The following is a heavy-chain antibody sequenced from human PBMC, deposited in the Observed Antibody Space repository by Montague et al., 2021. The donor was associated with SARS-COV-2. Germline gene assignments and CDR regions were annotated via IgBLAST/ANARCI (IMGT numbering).Heavy chain of an antibody. V-gene: IGHV4-34*01. D-gene: IGHD2-2*01. J-gene: IGHJ6*03. Sequence: SETLSLTCTVSGGSISSYYWSWTRQPPGKGLEWIGEINHSGSTNXXPSLKSRVTISVDTSKNQFSLKLSSVTAADTAVYYCARARQDVVVPALGIGAYYYYYYMDVWGKGTTVTVSS. CDR3: ARARQDVVVPALGIGAYYYYYYMDV. CDR2: INHSGST. CDR1: GGSISSYY.